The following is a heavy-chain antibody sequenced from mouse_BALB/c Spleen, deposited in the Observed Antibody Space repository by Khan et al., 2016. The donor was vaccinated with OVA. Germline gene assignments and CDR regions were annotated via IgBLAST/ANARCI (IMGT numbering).Heavy chain of an antibody. J-gene: IGHJ2*01. CDR1: GYIFTNYW. CDR3: AREEALYYIDY. CDR2: IYPGTDNT. Sequence: QVQLQQPGAELVRPGASVKLSCKTSGYIFTNYWIHWVKQRSGQGLEWIARIYPGTDNTYYNENLKDKATLTADKSSSTAYMQLSSLKSEDSAVYFCAREEALYYIDYWGQGTTLTVSS. V-gene: IGHV1-76*01. D-gene: IGHD3-2*02.